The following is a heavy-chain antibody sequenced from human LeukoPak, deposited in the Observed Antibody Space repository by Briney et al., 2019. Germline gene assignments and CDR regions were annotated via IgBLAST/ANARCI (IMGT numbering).Heavy chain of an antibody. D-gene: IGHD5-12*01. V-gene: IGHV1-18*01. CDR2: ISAYNGNT. J-gene: IGHJ4*02. CDR1: GYTFTSYG. CDR3: ARDRRGIVATMGADY. Sequence: GASVKVSCKASGYTFTSYGISWVRQAPGQGLEWMGWISAYNGNTNYAQKLQGRVTMTTDTSTNTAYMELRSLRSDDTAAYYCARDRRGIVATMGADYWGQGTLVTVSS.